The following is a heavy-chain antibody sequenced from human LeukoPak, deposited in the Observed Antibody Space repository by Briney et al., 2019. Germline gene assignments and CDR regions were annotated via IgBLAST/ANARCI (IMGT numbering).Heavy chain of an antibody. CDR2: ISGSGGST. V-gene: IGHV3-23*01. Sequence: GGSLRLSCAASGFTFSSYAMGWVRQAPGKGLEWVSAISGSGGSTYYADSVKGRFTISRDNSKNTLYLQMNSLRAEDTAVYYCAKDVEMATIFDYWGQGTLVTASS. D-gene: IGHD5-24*01. J-gene: IGHJ4*02. CDR1: GFTFSSYA. CDR3: AKDVEMATIFDY.